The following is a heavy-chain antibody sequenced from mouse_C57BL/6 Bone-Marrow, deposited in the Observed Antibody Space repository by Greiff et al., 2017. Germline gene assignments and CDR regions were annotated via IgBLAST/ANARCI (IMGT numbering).Heavy chain of an antibody. D-gene: IGHD1-1*01. CDR1: GYTFTSYW. CDR2: IYPGNSAT. J-gene: IGHJ2*01. CDR3: TRVKFAVTTVVAKGFDY. Sequence: VQLQQSGTVLARPGASVKMSCKTSGYTFTSYWLHWVKQRPGQGLEWIGAIYPGNSATSSNQQFKGKANLTAVPSASTPYMELSRLTNEDSAVYDCTRVKFAVTTVVAKGFDYGGQGTTLTVSS. V-gene: IGHV1-5*01.